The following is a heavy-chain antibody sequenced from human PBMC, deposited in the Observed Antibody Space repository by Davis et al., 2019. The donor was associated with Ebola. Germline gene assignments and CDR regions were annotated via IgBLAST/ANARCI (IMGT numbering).Heavy chain of an antibody. J-gene: IGHJ4*02. CDR1: GFTFSRYR. V-gene: IGHV3-30*19. CDR3: ARDSFSLSRYDTEDH. CDR2: LSDEGSNK. Sequence: GGPLRPSCPAPGFTFSRYRVHWVRQAPGKGLEWVAGLSDEGSNKYYADPVKGRFTISRDNSKNTLYLQMNSLRAEDTAVYYCARDSFSLSRYDTEDHWGQGTLVTVSS. D-gene: IGHD3-9*01.